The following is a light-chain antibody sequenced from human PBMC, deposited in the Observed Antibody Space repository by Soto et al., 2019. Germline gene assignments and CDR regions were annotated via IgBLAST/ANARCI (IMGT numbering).Light chain of an antibody. V-gene: IGKV3-20*01. Sequence: EIVLTQSPATLSLSPGERATLSCRASQSVSSCLAWYQQKPGQAPRLLIYDASSRATGIPDRFSGSGSGTDFTLSISRLGPEDFAVYYCQQYGSSPTWTFGQGTKVDIK. CDR2: DAS. CDR3: QQYGSSPTWT. J-gene: IGKJ1*01. CDR1: QSVSSC.